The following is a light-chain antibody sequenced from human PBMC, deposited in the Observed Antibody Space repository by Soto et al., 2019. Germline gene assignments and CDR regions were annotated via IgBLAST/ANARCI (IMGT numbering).Light chain of an antibody. Sequence: EIVMTQSPPTLSVSPGERATLSCRASQSISRNLAWFQQKPGQAPTLLIYGTSSRATGIPDRFSGSGSGTEFTLTISSLQSEDFAVYYCQQYNNWPRTFGQGTKVDIK. V-gene: IGKV3D-15*01. J-gene: IGKJ1*01. CDR2: GTS. CDR1: QSISRN. CDR3: QQYNNWPRT.